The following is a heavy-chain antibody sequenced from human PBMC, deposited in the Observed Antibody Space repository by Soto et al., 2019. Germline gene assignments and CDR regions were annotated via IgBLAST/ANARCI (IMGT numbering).Heavy chain of an antibody. Sequence: SETLSLTCTVSGGSISSYYWSWIRQPPGKGLEWIGYIYYSGSTNYNPSLKSRVTISVDTSKNQFSLKLSSVTAADTAVYYCAAHSGSTYGPLDYWGQGNLVTVSS. CDR3: AAHSGSTYGPLDY. CDR1: GGSISSYY. CDR2: IYYSGST. D-gene: IGHD3-10*01. V-gene: IGHV4-59*12. J-gene: IGHJ4*02.